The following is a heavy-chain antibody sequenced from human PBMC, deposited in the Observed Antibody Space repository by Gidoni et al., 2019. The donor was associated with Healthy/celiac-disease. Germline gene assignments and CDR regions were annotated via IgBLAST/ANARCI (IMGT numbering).Heavy chain of an antibody. D-gene: IGHD6-6*01. Sequence: QVQLQQWGAGLLKPSETLSLTCAVYGGSFSGYYGNWIRQPPGKGLEWSAEINHSGTTNYNPSLKIRVTISVDTSKNQFSLKLSSVTAADTAVYYCARGSGAARSYYFDYWGQGTLVTVSS. V-gene: IGHV4-34*01. CDR3: ARGSGAARSYYFDY. CDR2: INHSGTT. J-gene: IGHJ4*02. CDR1: GGSFSGYY.